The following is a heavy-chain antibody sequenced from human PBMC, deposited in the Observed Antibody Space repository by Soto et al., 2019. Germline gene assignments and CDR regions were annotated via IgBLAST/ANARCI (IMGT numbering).Heavy chain of an antibody. V-gene: IGHV3-23*01. CDR1: GFTFSSYA. CDR2: ISGSGGST. D-gene: IGHD2-15*01. CDR3: AKGYCSGGSCYSIFSAAYWYFDL. Sequence: EVQLLESGGGLVQPGGSLRLSCAASGFTFSSYAMSWVRQAPGKGLEWVSAISGSGGSTYYADSVKGRFTISRYNSKNTLFLQMNSLRAEDTAVYYCAKGYCSGGSCYSIFSAAYWYFDLWGRGTLVTVSS. J-gene: IGHJ2*01.